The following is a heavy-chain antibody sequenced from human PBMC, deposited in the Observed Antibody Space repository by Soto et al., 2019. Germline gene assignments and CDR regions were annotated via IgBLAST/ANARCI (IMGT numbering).Heavy chain of an antibody. CDR2: ITGSGGTI. CDR3: AKDLITMTTDITETTYITKY. V-gene: IGHV3-23*01. CDR1: GFTFSSHA. D-gene: IGHD3-22*01. Sequence: EVQLLQSGGGLVQPGGSLRLSCAASGFTFSSHAMSWVRQAPGKGLEWVSTITGSGGTIYYADSVKGRFTISRDNSKSTLFLQTNSLRAEDTAVYYCAKDLITMTTDITETTYITKYWGQGTLVTVSS. J-gene: IGHJ4*02.